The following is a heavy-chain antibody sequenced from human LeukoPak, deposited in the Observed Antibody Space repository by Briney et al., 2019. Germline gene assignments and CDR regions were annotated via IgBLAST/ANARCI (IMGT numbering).Heavy chain of an antibody. CDR2: INHSGST. CDR3: AGRTCTNGVCYMYGFDY. Sequence: GSLRLSCAASGFTFSNYWMSWVRQPPGKGLEWIGEINHSGSTNYNPSLKSRVTISVDTSKNQFSLKLSSVTAADTAVYYCAGRTCTNGVCYMYGFDYWGQGTLVTVSS. D-gene: IGHD2-8*01. J-gene: IGHJ4*02. CDR1: GFTFSNYW. V-gene: IGHV4-34*08.